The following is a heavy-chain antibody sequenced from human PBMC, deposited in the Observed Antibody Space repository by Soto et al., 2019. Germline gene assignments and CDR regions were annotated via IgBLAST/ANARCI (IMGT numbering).Heavy chain of an antibody. D-gene: IGHD2-8*02. V-gene: IGHV4-34*01. CDR2: INHSGST. J-gene: IGHJ4*02. Sequence: SATLSLTFAFHGNSFSGSSWTWIRQPPGTGLEWIGEINHSGSTNYNPSLKSRVTISVDTSKNQFSLKLTSVTAADTAVYYCARDKITGLFDYWGQGTLVT. CDR1: GNSFSGSS. CDR3: ARDKITGLFDY.